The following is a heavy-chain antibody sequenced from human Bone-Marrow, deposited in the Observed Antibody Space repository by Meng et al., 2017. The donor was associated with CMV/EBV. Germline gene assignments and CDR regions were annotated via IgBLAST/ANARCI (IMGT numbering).Heavy chain of an antibody. CDR3: ASPSPKYNWFDP. CDR1: GGSISSSSYY. Sequence: VSGGSISSSSYYWGWIRQPPGKGLEWIGSIYYSGSTYYNPSLKSRVTISVDTSKNQFSLKLSSVTAADTAVYYCASPSPKYNWFDPWGQGTLVTVSS. J-gene: IGHJ5*02. V-gene: IGHV4-39*07. CDR2: IYYSGST.